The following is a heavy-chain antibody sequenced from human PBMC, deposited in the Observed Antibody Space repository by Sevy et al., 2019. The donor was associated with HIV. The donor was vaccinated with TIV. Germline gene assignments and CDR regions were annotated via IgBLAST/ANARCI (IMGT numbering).Heavy chain of an antibody. J-gene: IGHJ4*02. CDR3: ARRSAAGGLPLDY. V-gene: IGHV1-18*01. CDR1: GYMFTTYG. CDR2: ISGYNGNT. D-gene: IGHD2-15*01. Sequence: GESLKISCKTSGYMFTTYGINWVRQAPGQGLEWMGWISGYNGNTKYGQKFEGRVTMTIDTSSTTAYMELRSLRADDTAVYFCARRSAAGGLPLDYWGQGTLVTVSS.